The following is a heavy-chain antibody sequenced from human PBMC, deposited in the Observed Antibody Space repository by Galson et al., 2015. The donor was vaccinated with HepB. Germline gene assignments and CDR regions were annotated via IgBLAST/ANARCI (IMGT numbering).Heavy chain of an antibody. Sequence: SVKVSCKASGYTFTSYPMHWVRQAPGQRLEWMGWINAGNGNTKYSQKFQGRVTITRDTSASTAYMELSSLRSEDTAVYYCARYRVAGGFFDYWGQGTLVTVSS. CDR2: INAGNGNT. CDR3: ARYRVAGGFFDY. D-gene: IGHD2-15*01. CDR1: GYTFTSYP. J-gene: IGHJ4*02. V-gene: IGHV1-3*01.